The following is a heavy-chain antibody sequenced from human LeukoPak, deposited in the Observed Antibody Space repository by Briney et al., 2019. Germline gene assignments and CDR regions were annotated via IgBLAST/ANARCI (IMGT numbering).Heavy chain of an antibody. CDR1: GFTFSSYS. CDR3: ARDRGYAMEWRPVVGAY. CDR2: ISSGSSTI. D-gene: IGHD6-19*01. V-gene: IGHV3-48*02. Sequence: GGCLRLSCAASGFTFSSYSMNWVSQAPGKGGEWGSYISSGSSTIYYADSVKGRFTISRENAKNSLYLQMNSLREEETGVYYGARDRGYAMEWRPVVGAYWGQGTLVTVSS. J-gene: IGHJ4*02.